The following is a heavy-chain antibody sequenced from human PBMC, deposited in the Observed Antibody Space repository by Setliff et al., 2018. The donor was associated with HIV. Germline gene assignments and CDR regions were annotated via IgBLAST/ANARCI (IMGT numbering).Heavy chain of an antibody. CDR1: GGSISDYS. Sequence: SETLSLTCTVSGGSISDYSWSWIRQPAGKGLEWIGGIHTSGSTNYNPSLKSRVTISIDTSKNQFSLRMTSATATDTAFYFCARVSSSYFFLGAFDSWGQGTLVTVSS. J-gene: IGHJ4*02. CDR3: ARVSSSYFFLGAFDS. V-gene: IGHV4-4*07. D-gene: IGHD6-13*01. CDR2: IHTSGST.